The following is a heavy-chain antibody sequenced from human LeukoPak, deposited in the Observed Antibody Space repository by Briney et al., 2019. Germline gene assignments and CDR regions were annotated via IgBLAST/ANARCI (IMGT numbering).Heavy chain of an antibody. J-gene: IGHJ4*02. CDR2: IYYSGST. CDR3: AENGLLGYCRGGSGYGGGGGFDY. V-gene: IGHV4-39*01. D-gene: IGHD2-15*01. Sequence: SETLSLTCTVSGGSISSSSYYWGWIRQPPGKGLEWIGSIYYSGSTYYNPSLKSRVTISVDTSKNQFSLKLSSVTAADTAVYYCAENGLLGYCRGGSGYGGGGGFDYWGQGTLVTVSS. CDR1: GGSISSSSYY.